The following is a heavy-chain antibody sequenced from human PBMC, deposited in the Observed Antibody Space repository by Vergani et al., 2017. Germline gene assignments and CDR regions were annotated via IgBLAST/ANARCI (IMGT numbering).Heavy chain of an antibody. V-gene: IGHV3-21*01. CDR1: GVTFSSYS. J-gene: IGHJ4*02. Sequence: EVQLVESGGGLGKPGGSLRLSCAASGVTFSSYSRNWVRQAQGKGLEWVASISRSSRYIYYADSVKGRFTISRDNAKNSLYLQMNSLRAEDTAVYYCARGAGDFWSVRSESGTTYFDYWGQGTLVTVSS. CDR3: ARGAGDFWSVRSESGTTYFDY. CDR2: ISRSSRYI. D-gene: IGHD3-3*01.